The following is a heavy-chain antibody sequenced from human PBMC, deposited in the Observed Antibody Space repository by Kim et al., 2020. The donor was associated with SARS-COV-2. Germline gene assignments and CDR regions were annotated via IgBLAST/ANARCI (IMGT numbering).Heavy chain of an antibody. V-gene: IGHV4-31*03. CDR3: ARGARYFDWPLPINWFDP. CDR2: IYYSGST. D-gene: IGHD3-9*01. Sequence: SETLSLTCTVSGGSISSGGYYWSWIRQHPGKGLEWIGYIYYSGSTYYNPSLKSRVTISVDTSKNQFSLKLSSVTAADTAVYYCARGARYFDWPLPINWFDPWGQGTLVTVSS. J-gene: IGHJ5*02. CDR1: GGSISSGGYY.